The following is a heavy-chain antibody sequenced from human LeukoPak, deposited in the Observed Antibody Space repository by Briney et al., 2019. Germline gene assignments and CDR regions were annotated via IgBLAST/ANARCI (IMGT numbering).Heavy chain of an antibody. D-gene: IGHD6-13*01. Sequence: SETLSLTCTVSGGSIDSGDDYWSWIRQPPGKGLEWIGSLYYSGSTYYNPSLKSRVTISVDTSKNQFSLQLSSVTAADTAVYYCARRDISTWYYPLDYWGQGTLVTVSS. V-gene: IGHV4-39*07. CDR3: ARRDISTWYYPLDY. CDR1: GGSIDSGDDY. CDR2: LYYSGST. J-gene: IGHJ4*02.